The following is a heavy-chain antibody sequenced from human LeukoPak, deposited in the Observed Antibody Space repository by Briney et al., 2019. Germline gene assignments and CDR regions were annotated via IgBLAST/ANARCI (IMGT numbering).Heavy chain of an antibody. CDR2: IRTKANSYAT. CDR1: GFTFSGSA. V-gene: IGHV3-73*01. CDR3: TRRSDFDNSGYQY. Sequence: PGGSLRLSCAASGFTFSGSAMHWVRQASGKGLEWIGRIRTKANSYATAYAASVKGRFTISRDDSKNTAYLQMNSLKTEDTAVYYCTRRSDFDNSGYQYWGQGTLVTVSS. D-gene: IGHD3-22*01. J-gene: IGHJ4*02.